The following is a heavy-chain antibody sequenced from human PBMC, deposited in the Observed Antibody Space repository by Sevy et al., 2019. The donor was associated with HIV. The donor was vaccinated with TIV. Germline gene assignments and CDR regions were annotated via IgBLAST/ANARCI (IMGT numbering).Heavy chain of an antibody. J-gene: IGHJ6*02. V-gene: IGHV4-38-2*02. CDR1: GYSISSGYY. CDR3: ARPGDSSALRGGYQYAIGV. CDR2: IYHSGST. D-gene: IGHD2-8*01. Sequence: SETLSLTCTVSGYSISSGYYWGWIRQPPGKGLEWIGSIYHSGSTYYNPSLKSRVTISVDTSKNQFSLRLISVTAADTAVYYCARPGDSSALRGGYQYAIGVWGQGTTVTVSS.